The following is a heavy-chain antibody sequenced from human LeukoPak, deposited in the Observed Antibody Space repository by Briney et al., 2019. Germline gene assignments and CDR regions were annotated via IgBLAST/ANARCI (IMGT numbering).Heavy chain of an antibody. V-gene: IGHV3-53*01. D-gene: IGHD6-19*01. CDR3: ASWPVGWYGEDS. CDR2: IYGGGST. Sequence: GGSLRLSCAATGLSVSSNFMSWVRRAPGKGLEWVSVIYGGGSTYYADSVKGRFTISRDTHKNTLYLQMNSLRVEDTAVYYCASWPVGWYGEDSWGQGTLVTVSS. J-gene: IGHJ4*02. CDR1: GLSVSSNF.